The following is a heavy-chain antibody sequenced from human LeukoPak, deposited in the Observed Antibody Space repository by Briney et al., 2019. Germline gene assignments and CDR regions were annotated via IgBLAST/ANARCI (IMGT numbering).Heavy chain of an antibody. CDR1: GYTFTGYY. CDR3: SMGRIPGGDY. CDR2: IIPIFGTA. D-gene: IGHD3-10*01. J-gene: IGHJ4*02. V-gene: IGHV1-69*05. Sequence: SVKVSCKASGYTFTGYYMHWVRQAPGQGLGWMGGIIPIFGTANYAQKFQGRVTITTDESTSTAYMELSSLRSEDTAVYYCSMGRIPGGDYWGQGTLVTVSS.